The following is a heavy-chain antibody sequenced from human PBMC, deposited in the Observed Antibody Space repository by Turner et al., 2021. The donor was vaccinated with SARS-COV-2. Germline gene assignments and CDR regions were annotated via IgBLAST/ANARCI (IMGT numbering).Heavy chain of an antibody. D-gene: IGHD3-10*01. CDR3: AKDRNTYYYGSALDA. Sequence: EVQLLESGGGLVQPGRSLSLSCAASGFSFSRNVMSWVRQAPGKGLEWVSAISGSGDNTYYADSVKGRFTISRDNSKNTLYLQMNSLRDDDTAVYYCAKDRNTYYYGSALDAWGQGTLVTVSS. V-gene: IGHV3-23*01. CDR1: GFSFSRNV. J-gene: IGHJ5*02. CDR2: ISGSGDNT.